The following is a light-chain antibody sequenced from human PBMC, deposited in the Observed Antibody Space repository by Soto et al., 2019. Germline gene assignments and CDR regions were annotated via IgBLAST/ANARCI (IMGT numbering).Light chain of an antibody. Sequence: DIQMTQSPSSLSASVGDRVTITCRASQDISNYLAWYQQKPGKAPKLLIYAASTLQSGVPSWFSGSGSGTDVTLTISSLQPEDVATYYCQKYNSAPRTFGQGTKVEIK. J-gene: IGKJ1*01. V-gene: IGKV1-27*01. CDR3: QKYNSAPRT. CDR1: QDISNY. CDR2: AAS.